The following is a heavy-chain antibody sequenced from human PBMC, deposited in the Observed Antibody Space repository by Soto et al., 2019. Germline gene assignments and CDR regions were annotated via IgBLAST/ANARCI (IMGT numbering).Heavy chain of an antibody. D-gene: IGHD6-13*01. CDR1: GFTFSNYA. J-gene: IGHJ4*02. CDR3: AKRPLTAAGFDH. Sequence: EVQLLESGGGLVQPGGSLRLSCAASGFTFSNYAMTWVRQAPGKGLEWVSVITGSGGGTYFVDSVKGRFTISRDNSKNTVYLQMNSPRAEDTAVYYCAKRPLTAAGFDHLGQGTLVTVSS. V-gene: IGHV3-23*01. CDR2: ITGSGGGT.